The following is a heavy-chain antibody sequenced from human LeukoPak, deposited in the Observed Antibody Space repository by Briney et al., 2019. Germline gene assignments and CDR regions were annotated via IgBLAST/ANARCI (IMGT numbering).Heavy chain of an antibody. CDR2: IYYSGST. D-gene: IGHD2-15*01. CDR1: GGSISSGGYY. J-gene: IGHJ4*02. Sequence: SETLSLTCTVSGGSISSGGYYWSWIRQHPGKGLEWIGYIYYSGSTSYNSSLKSRVTISVDTSMNQFSLKLSSVTAADTAVYYCATAHYCSGGSCYSGIFDYWGQGTLSPSPQ. V-gene: IGHV4-31*03. CDR3: ATAHYCSGGSCYSGIFDY.